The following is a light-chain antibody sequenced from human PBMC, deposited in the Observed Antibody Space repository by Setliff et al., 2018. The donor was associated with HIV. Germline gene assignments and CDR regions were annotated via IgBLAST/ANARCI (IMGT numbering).Light chain of an antibody. CDR2: QAS. Sequence: QSVLTQPASVSGSPGQSITISCTGTSGDVGRYNLVSWYQQQPGKPPKLMIYQASKRPSGVSNRFSGSKSGNTASRTISGLRAEDETDYYCCSNTGSNTYVFGTGTKVNVL. J-gene: IGLJ1*01. V-gene: IGLV2-23*01. CDR3: CSNTGSNTYV. CDR1: SGDVGRYNL.